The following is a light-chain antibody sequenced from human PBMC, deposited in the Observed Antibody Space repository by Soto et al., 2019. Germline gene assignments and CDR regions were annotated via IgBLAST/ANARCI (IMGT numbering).Light chain of an antibody. CDR2: EGS. Sequence: QSALTQPASVSGSPGQSITISCTGTSSDVGSYNLVSWYQQHPGKAPKLMIYEGSKRPSGVSIRFSGSKSGNSASLTISGLQAEDEADYYCCSYAGSSTLDVFGTGTKVTVL. CDR1: SSDVGSYNL. CDR3: CSYAGSSTLDV. V-gene: IGLV2-23*03. J-gene: IGLJ1*01.